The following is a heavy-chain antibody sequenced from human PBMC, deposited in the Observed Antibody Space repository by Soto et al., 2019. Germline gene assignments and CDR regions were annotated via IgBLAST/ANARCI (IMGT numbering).Heavy chain of an antibody. Sequence: PGGSLRLSCAASGFTFNTYNMNWVRQAPGKGLEWVSYIRNSPSNTYYADSVRGRFTISRDNGKNSVYLQMNSLREEDTGIYYCARGRGYCSTTNCYVDYWGQGTPVTVSS. CDR3: ARGRGYCSTTNCYVDY. V-gene: IGHV3-48*02. CDR1: GFTFNTYN. J-gene: IGHJ4*02. CDR2: IRNSPSNT. D-gene: IGHD2-2*01.